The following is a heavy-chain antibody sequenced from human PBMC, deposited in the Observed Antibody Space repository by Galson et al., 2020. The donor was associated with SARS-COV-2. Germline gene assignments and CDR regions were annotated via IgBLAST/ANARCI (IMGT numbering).Heavy chain of an antibody. J-gene: IGHJ5*02. CDR3: ARDRPVNYDILTGYYWFDP. Sequence: SETLSLTCTVSGGSFSSSSYYWGWTRQPPGKGLEWIGSIHYSGSTYSNPSLKSRVSLSIDTSKNQFSLKLSSVTAADTAVYYCARDRPVNYDILTGYYWFDPWGQGTLVTVSS. CDR1: GGSFSSSSYY. V-gene: IGHV4-39*07. CDR2: IHYSGST. D-gene: IGHD3-9*01.